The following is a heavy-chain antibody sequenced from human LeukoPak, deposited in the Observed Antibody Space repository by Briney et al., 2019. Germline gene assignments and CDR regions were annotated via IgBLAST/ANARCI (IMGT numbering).Heavy chain of an antibody. CDR2: IYNDGKT. D-gene: IGHD5-18*01. CDR1: GFTVTNTY. V-gene: IGHV3-66*01. Sequence: PGGSLRLSCAASGFTVTNTYMSWVRQAPGKGLEWVSIIYNDGKTYFADSVKGRFTISRDNAKNSLYLQMNSLRAEDTAVYYCARDLSRIHLWSNPYFDYWGQGTLVTVSS. CDR3: ARDLSRIHLWSNPYFDY. J-gene: IGHJ4*02.